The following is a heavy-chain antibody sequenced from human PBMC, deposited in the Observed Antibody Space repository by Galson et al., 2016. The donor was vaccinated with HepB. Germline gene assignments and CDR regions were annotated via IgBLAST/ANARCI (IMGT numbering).Heavy chain of an antibody. D-gene: IGHD3-22*01. J-gene: IGHJ4*02. CDR3: ALYYYDSSGYTEYFDS. CDR1: GFTFSTYS. Sequence: SLRLSCAASGFTFSTYSMNWVRQAPGKGLEWVSSISASSSHIYYADSVKGRFTISRDNAKNSVFLQMYSLRGEDTAVYYCALYYYDSSGYTEYFDSWGQGTLVTVSS. V-gene: IGHV3-21*01. CDR2: ISASSSHI.